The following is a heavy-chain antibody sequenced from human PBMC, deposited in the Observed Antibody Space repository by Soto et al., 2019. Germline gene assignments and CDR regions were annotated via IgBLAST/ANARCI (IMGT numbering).Heavy chain of an antibody. D-gene: IGHD4-17*01. V-gene: IGHV3-15*07. Sequence: GGSLRLSCAASGFTFNNVWMNWVRQAPEKGLEWVGRIKSISDGGTIDYAAPVRGRFTMSRDDSKNTLYLQMNSLKIEDTAVYYCTTDDDYGDYEGRGSLEYWGQGTLVTVSS. CDR3: TTDDDYGDYEGRGSLEY. CDR2: IKSISDGGTI. J-gene: IGHJ4*02. CDR1: GFTFNNVW.